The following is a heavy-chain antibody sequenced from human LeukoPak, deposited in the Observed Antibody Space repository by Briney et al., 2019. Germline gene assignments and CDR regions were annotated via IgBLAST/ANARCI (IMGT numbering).Heavy chain of an antibody. CDR3: ARGRAGNYYNHNDY. J-gene: IGHJ4*01. CDR1: GFYW. D-gene: IGHD3-10*01. Sequence: PGGSLRLSCAASGFYWMHWVRQAPGNGLVWVSRISGDGSITAYADSVKGRFTISRDNAKNTLYLQMNSLRAEDTAVYYCARGRAGNYYNHNDYWGQGTLVTVSS. V-gene: IGHV3-74*01. CDR2: ISGDGSIT.